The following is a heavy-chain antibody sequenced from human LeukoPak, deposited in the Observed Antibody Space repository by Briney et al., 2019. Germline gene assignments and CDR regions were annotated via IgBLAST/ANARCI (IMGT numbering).Heavy chain of an antibody. CDR1: GFTFSDYW. V-gene: IGHV3-7*03. CDR3: ARGQGA. Sequence: PGGSLRLSCAVSGFTFSDYWMTWVRQAPGRGLEWVANIKEDGSDKQYVDSVQGRFTISRDNAENSLYLQMNSLRADDTAMYYCARGQGAWGQGTLVTVSS. CDR2: IKEDGSDK. J-gene: IGHJ5*02.